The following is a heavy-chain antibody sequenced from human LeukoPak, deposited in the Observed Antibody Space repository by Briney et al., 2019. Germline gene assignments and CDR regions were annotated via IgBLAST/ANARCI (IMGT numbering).Heavy chain of an antibody. J-gene: IGHJ4*02. CDR2: IRYDGSNN. CDR1: GFTFSSCG. CDR3: AKDKSSSSENFDY. D-gene: IGHD6-13*01. Sequence: PGGSLRLSCAASGFTFSSCGMHWVRQAPGKGLEWVAFIRYDGSNNYYEDSVKGRFTISRDNSKNTLYLQMNSLRAEDTAVYYCAKDKSSSSENFDYWGQGTLVTVSS. V-gene: IGHV3-30*02.